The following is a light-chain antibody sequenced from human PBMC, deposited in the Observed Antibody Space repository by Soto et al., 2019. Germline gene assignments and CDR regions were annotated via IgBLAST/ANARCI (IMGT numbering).Light chain of an antibody. J-gene: IGKJ5*01. CDR1: QSISSW. CDR2: DAS. CDR3: QQYHNWPPIT. V-gene: IGKV1-5*01. Sequence: DIQMTQSPSTLSASVGDRVTITCRASQSISSWLAWYQQKPGKAPKLLIYDASSFESGVPSRFSGSGSGTDFTLTISSLETEDFAVYYCQQYHNWPPITFGQGTRLEIK.